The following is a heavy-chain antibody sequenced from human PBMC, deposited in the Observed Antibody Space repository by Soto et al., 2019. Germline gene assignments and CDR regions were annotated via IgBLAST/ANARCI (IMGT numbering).Heavy chain of an antibody. CDR3: ARDYSSGWYGWFDP. J-gene: IGHJ5*02. Sequence: GGSLRLSCAASGFTFSSYWMSWVRQAPGKGLEWVANIKQDGSEKYYVDSVKGRFTISRDNAKNSLYLQMNSLRAEATAVYYCARDYSSGWYGWFDPWGQGTLVTVSS. V-gene: IGHV3-7*03. D-gene: IGHD6-19*01. CDR1: GFTFSSYW. CDR2: IKQDGSEK.